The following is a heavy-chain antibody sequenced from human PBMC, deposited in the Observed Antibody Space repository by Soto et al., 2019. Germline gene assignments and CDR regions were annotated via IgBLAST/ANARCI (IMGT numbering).Heavy chain of an antibody. D-gene: IGHD1-7*01. CDR2: ISSNGGTT. J-gene: IGHJ4*02. Sequence: EVQLAESGGGMVQPGGSLRLSCVASGFTFSSYDMHWVRQAPGKGLEYVSSISSNGGTTYYGNSMKGRFTIYRDTSKNTLYLQMGSLRAEDMAVYYCVRRVSGNYDNWGQGTLVTVSS. CDR3: VRRVSGNYDN. CDR1: GFTFSSYD. V-gene: IGHV3-64*01.